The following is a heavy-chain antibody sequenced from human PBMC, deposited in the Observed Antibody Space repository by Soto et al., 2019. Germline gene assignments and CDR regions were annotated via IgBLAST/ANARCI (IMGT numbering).Heavy chain of an antibody. D-gene: IGHD6-13*01. Sequence: EVQLVESGGGLVQPGRSLRLSCAASGFTFDDYAMHWVRQAPGKGLEWVSGISWNSGSIGYADSVKGRFTISRDNAKNSLYLQMNSLRAEDTALYYCAKDWGSSWYFDYWGQGTLVIVSS. J-gene: IGHJ4*02. V-gene: IGHV3-9*01. CDR3: AKDWGSSWYFDY. CDR1: GFTFDDYA. CDR2: ISWNSGSI.